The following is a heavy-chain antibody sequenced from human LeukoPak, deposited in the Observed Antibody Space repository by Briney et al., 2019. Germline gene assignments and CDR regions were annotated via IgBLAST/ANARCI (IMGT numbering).Heavy chain of an antibody. Sequence: GGSLRLSCAASGFTFSSYWMHWVRQAPGKGLVWVSRINKDGSSTSYADSVKGRFTISRDNTKNTLFLQMNSLRAEDTAVYYCARDGAAAGTDYFDYWGQGTLVTVSS. D-gene: IGHD6-13*01. CDR2: INKDGSST. CDR3: ARDGAAAGTDYFDY. CDR1: GFTFSSYW. J-gene: IGHJ4*02. V-gene: IGHV3-74*01.